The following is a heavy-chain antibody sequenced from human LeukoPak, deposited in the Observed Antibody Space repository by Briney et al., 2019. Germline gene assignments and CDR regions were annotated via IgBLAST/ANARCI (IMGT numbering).Heavy chain of an antibody. D-gene: IGHD3-22*01. CDR3: AREEWSSGYGY. CDR1: GGSFSGYY. J-gene: IGHJ4*02. V-gene: IGHV4-34*01. CDR2: INHSGST. Sequence: SETLSLTCAVYGGSFSGYYWSWIRQPPGKGLEWIGEINHSGSTNYNPSLKSRVTISVDTSKNQFSLKLSSVTAADTAVYYCAREEWSSGYGYWGQGTLVTVSS.